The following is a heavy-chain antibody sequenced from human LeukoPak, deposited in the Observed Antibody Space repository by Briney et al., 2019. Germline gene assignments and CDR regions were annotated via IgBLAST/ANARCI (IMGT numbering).Heavy chain of an antibody. D-gene: IGHD3-16*01. Sequence: ASVKVSCKASGYTFTTYGVIWVRQAPGQGLEWMGWISTYNGNTNYAQRLQGRVTMTTDTSTSTAYLEVRSLRSDDTAVYYCARDNNGLYYFVYWGQGTLVTVSS. CDR1: GYTFTTYG. V-gene: IGHV1-18*01. J-gene: IGHJ4*02. CDR3: ARDNNGLYYFVY. CDR2: ISTYNGNT.